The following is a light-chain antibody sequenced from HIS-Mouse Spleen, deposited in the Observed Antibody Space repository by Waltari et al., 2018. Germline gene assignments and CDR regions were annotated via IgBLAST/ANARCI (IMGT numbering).Light chain of an antibody. J-gene: IGLJ1*01. CDR1: TSTTGSNT. V-gene: IGLV1-44*01. Sequence: QSVLTQPPSASGTPGQRVTIPCSGSTSTTGSNTVNWYQQLPGTAPKLLIYRNNQRPSGVPYRFSGSKSGTSASLAISGLQSEDEADYYCAAWDDSLNGYVFGTGTKVTVL. CDR2: RNN. CDR3: AAWDDSLNGYV.